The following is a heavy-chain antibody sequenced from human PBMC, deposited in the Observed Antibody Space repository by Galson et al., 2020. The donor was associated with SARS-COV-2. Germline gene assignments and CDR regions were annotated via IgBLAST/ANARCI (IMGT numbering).Heavy chain of an antibody. D-gene: IGHD6-25*01. Sequence: SETLSLTCTVSGGSISGDYWSWIRQPPGRGLEWIGYIYSTGRTNYNPSLKSRVTISMDTSNNQFALEVNSVTTADTAVYYWARGDGLAAYYYYGMDVWGQGTTGIVSS. CDR2: IYSTGRT. CDR1: GGSISGDY. CDR3: ARGDGLAAYYYYGMDV. J-gene: IGHJ6*02. V-gene: IGHV4-59*12.